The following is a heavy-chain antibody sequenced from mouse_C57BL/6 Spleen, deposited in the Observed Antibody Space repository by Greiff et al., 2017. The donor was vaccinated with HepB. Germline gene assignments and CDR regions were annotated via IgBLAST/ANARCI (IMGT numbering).Heavy chain of an antibody. V-gene: IGHV1-9*01. CDR3: ARAGDSSGYHYYYAMDY. J-gene: IGHJ4*01. D-gene: IGHD3-2*02. CDR1: GYTFTGYW. Sequence: QVQLQQSGAELMKPGASVKLSCKATGYTFTGYWIEWVKQRPGHGLEWIGEILPGSGSTNYNEKFKGKATFTADTSSNTAYMQLSSLTTEDSAIYDCARAGDSSGYHYYYAMDYWGQGTSVTVSS. CDR2: ILPGSGST.